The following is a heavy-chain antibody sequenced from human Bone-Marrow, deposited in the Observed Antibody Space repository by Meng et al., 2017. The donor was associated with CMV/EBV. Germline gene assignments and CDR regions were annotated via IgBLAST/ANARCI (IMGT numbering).Heavy chain of an antibody. D-gene: IGHD2-2*02. CDR3: AKSLMPDCSSTSCYIQTDYGMDV. CDR2: ISWDGGST. CDR1: GFTVSSNE. J-gene: IGHJ6*02. V-gene: IGHV3-43*02. Sequence: GGSLRLSCAASGFTVSSNEMSWVRQAPGKGLEWVSLISWDGGSTYYADSVKGRFTISRDNSKNSLYLQMNSLRTEDTALYYCAKSLMPDCSSTSCYIQTDYGMDVWGQGTTVTVSS.